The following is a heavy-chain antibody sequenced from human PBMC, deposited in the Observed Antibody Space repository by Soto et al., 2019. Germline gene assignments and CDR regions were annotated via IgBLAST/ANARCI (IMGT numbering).Heavy chain of an antibody. Sequence: QLQLQESGPGLVKPSETLSLTCTVSGGSISSSSYYWGWIRQPPGKGLEWIGSIYYSGSTYYNPSLKSRVTISVDTSKNQFSLKLSSVTAADTAVYYCARHEEGSWYHYFDYWGQGTLVTVSS. CDR2: IYYSGST. J-gene: IGHJ4*02. CDR1: GGSISSSSYY. D-gene: IGHD6-13*01. CDR3: ARHEEGSWYHYFDY. V-gene: IGHV4-39*01.